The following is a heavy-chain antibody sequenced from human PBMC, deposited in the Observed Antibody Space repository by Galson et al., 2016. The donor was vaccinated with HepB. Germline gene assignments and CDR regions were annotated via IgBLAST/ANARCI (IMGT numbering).Heavy chain of an antibody. CDR3: ARENCAGDCFFLAN. CDR1: GYTFSHYS. D-gene: IGHD2-21*02. V-gene: IGHV3-48*02. Sequence: SLRLSCAASGYTFSHYSMSWVRQAPGKGLEWIAYIHSSGNFANYANSVKGRFTVSRDNAKYSLFLQMNSLKEEDTAVYFCARENCAGDCFFLANWGQGAVVTVSS. J-gene: IGHJ4*02. CDR2: IHSSGNFA.